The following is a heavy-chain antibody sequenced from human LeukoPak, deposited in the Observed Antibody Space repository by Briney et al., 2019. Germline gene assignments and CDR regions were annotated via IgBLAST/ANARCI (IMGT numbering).Heavy chain of an antibody. CDR2: IWYDRSNK. D-gene: IGHD4-17*01. Sequence: GGSLRLSCAPSGFTFSSYGMHWVRQAPGKGLEWVAVIWYDRSNKYYADSVKGRFTISRDNFKNMLYLQMNSLRAEDTAVYYCAKESGDLSLYYYYYMDVWGKGTTVTVSS. J-gene: IGHJ6*03. V-gene: IGHV3-33*06. CDR3: AKESGDLSLYYYYYMDV. CDR1: GFTFSSYG.